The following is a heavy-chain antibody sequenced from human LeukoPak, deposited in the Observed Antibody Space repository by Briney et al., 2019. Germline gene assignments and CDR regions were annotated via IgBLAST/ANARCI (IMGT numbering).Heavy chain of an antibody. V-gene: IGHV4-34*01. CDR1: GGSISSYY. Sequence: SETLSLTCTVSGGSISSYYWSWIRQPPGKGLEWIGEINHSGSTNYNPSLKSRVTISVDTSKNQFSLKLSSVTAADTAVYYCARGTWGYVNYWGQGTLVTVSS. CDR2: INHSGST. CDR3: ARGTWGYVNY. J-gene: IGHJ4*02. D-gene: IGHD5-12*01.